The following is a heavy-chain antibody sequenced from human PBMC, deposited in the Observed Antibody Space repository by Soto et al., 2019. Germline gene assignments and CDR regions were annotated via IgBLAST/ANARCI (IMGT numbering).Heavy chain of an antibody. CDR2: INPNSGGT. Sequence: GASVKVSCKASGYTFTGYYMHWVRQAPGQGLEWMGWINPNSGGTNYAQKFQGWVTMTRDTSISTAYMELSRLRSDDTAVYYCARGRGIAAAGTDYYYYYGMDVWGQGTKVTVSS. V-gene: IGHV1-2*04. D-gene: IGHD6-13*01. CDR1: GYTFTGYY. J-gene: IGHJ6*02. CDR3: ARGRGIAAAGTDYYYYYGMDV.